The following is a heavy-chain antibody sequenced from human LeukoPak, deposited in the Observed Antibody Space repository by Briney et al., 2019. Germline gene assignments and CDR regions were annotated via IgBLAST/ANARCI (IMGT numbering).Heavy chain of an antibody. CDR2: TNHGGST. V-gene: IGHV4-34*01. CDR1: GGSFSGYC. Sequence: PSETLSLTCAVYGGSFSGYCWTWIRQPPGRGLEWIGETNHGGSTNYNPSLKSRVAISVDTSKNQFSLKLTSVTAADTAVYYCARVRVITMVRGVMTWFDPWGQGTLVTVSS. D-gene: IGHD3-10*01. CDR3: ARVRVITMVRGVMTWFDP. J-gene: IGHJ5*02.